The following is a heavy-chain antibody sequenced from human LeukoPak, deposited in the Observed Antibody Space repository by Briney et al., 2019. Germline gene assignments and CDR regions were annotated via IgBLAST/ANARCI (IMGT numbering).Heavy chain of an antibody. J-gene: IGHJ3*02. Sequence: SQTLSLTCAISGDSVSSYNAWNWIRQSPSRGLEWLGRTFYRSRWYTNYAVSVRSRIIVNADTSKNQFSLQLNSVTPEDTAIYYCARDLYYSDRNGYFNGFDIWSQGTVVTVSS. V-gene: IGHV6-1*01. CDR1: GDSVSSYNA. CDR3: ARDLYYSDRNGYFNGFDI. CDR2: TFYRSRWYT. D-gene: IGHD3-22*01.